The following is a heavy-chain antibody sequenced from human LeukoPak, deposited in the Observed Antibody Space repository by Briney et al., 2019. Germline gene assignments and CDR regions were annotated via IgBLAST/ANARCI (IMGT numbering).Heavy chain of an antibody. CDR3: ARDIWFGGTNWFDP. CDR1: GFTFSDYY. J-gene: IGHJ5*02. CDR2: ISSSGSTI. Sequence: GGSLRLSCAASGFTFSDYYMSWIRQAPGKGLEWVSYISSSGSTIYYADSVKGRFTISRDNAKNSLYLQMNSLRAEDTAVYYCARDIWFGGTNWFDPWGQGTLVTVSS. D-gene: IGHD3-10*01. V-gene: IGHV3-11*01.